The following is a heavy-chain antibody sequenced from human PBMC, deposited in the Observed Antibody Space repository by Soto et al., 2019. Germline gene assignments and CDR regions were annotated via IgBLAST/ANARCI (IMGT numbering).Heavy chain of an antibody. CDR3: ARDAVPLSGNSLALDI. CDR1: GYTFRRYG. D-gene: IGHD2-15*01. J-gene: IGHJ3*02. CDR2: ISPYNGYT. Sequence: QVQLVQSGVEVKKPGTSAKVSCKASGYTFRRYGINWVRQAPGQGLEWVGWISPYNGYTSSAQTLQGRLTMTTDISTSTAYMELRTLRSDDTAVYYCARDAVPLSGNSLALDIWGQGTMVTVSS. V-gene: IGHV1-18*01.